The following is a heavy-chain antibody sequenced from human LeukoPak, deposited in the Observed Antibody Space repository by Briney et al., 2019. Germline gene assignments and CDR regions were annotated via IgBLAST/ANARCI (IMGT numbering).Heavy chain of an antibody. CDR1: GYTFTSYD. J-gene: IGHJ4*02. D-gene: IGHD4-17*01. CDR2: MNPNSGGT. V-gene: IGHV1-2*02. CDR3: ASEGDGDYVVDY. Sequence: GASVKVSCKASGYTFTSYDINWVRQATGQGLEWMGWMNPNSGGTNYAQKFQGRVTMTRDTSISTAYMELSRLRSDDTAVYYCASEGDGDYVVDYWGQGTLVTVSS.